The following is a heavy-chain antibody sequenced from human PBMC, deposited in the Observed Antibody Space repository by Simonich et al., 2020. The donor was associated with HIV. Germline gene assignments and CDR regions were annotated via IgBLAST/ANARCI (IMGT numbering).Heavy chain of an antibody. Sequence: QVHLQQWGAGLLKPSETLSLTCAVYGGSFTNYYWSWIRQPPGKGLEWIGEIFHSGRTNYNPTLKSRVTRSIATSKNQFSLKLTSVTAADTALYYCARIEYSSSSEFDPWGQGTLVTVSS. CDR1: GGSFTNYY. V-gene: IGHV4-34*12. CDR3: ARIEYSSSSEFDP. D-gene: IGHD6-6*01. CDR2: IFHSGRT. J-gene: IGHJ5*02.